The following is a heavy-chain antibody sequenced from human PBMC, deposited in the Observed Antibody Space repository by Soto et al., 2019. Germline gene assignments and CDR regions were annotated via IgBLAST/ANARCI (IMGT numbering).Heavy chain of an antibody. D-gene: IGHD1-26*01. CDR3: ARQLLAIVGPTTLDY. Sequence: QLLLQESGPGLVKPSETLSLTCTVSGGSISSTSYYWGWIRQPPGKGLEWIGTIYYSGSTYYNPSRKSRVTIXXDXSXXQFSLKLSSVTAADTAMYYCARQLLAIVGPTTLDYWGQGTLVTVSS. CDR1: GGSISSTSYY. V-gene: IGHV4-39*01. CDR2: IYYSGST. J-gene: IGHJ4*02.